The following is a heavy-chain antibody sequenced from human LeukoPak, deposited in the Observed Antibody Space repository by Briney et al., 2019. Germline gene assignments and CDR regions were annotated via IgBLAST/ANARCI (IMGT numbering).Heavy chain of an antibody. V-gene: IGHV1-69*13. J-gene: IGHJ6*03. CDR2: IIPIFGTA. CDR1: GGTFSSYA. D-gene: IGHD3-10*01. Sequence: ASAKVSCKASGGTFSSYAISWVRQAPGQGLEWMGGIIPIFGTANYAQKFQGRVTITADESTSTAYMELSSLRSEDTAVYYCASRGAYGSGSYSQFYYYYYMDVWGKGTTVTISS. CDR3: ASRGAYGSGSYSQFYYYYYMDV.